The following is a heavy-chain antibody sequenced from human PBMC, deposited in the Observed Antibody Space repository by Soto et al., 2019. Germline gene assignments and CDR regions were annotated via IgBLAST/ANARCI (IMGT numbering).Heavy chain of an antibody. CDR3: AREDRDRETGLVPAAIDGMDV. D-gene: IGHD2-2*01. J-gene: IGHJ6*02. Sequence: SVKVCCKASGGTFSRYSMTWVRQAPGHGLEWIGRIIPIFGIASYAQKFQGRVTITADESTSTAYMELSSLRSDDTAVYYCAREDRDRETGLVPAAIDGMDVWGQGTTVTVSS. CDR1: GGTFSRYS. CDR2: IIPIFGIA. V-gene: IGHV1-69*13.